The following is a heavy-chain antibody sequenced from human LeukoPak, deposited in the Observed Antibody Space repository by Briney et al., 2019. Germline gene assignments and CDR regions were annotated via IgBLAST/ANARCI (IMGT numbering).Heavy chain of an antibody. V-gene: IGHV4-59*01. CDR1: GGSISSYY. J-gene: IGHJ6*02. Sequence: SETLSLPCSASGGSISSYYWSWIRQPPGKGLEWIGHIYYIGTTSYNPSLTSRVTVSLDTPKNQYALKLSSVTAADTAVYYCARGVGSSTQVDYYYGMDVWGQGTTVTVSS. CDR2: IYYIGTT. D-gene: IGHD2-2*01. CDR3: ARGVGSSTQVDYYYGMDV.